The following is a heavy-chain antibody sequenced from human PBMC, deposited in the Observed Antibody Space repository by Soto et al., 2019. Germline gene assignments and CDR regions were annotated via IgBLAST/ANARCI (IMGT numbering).Heavy chain of an antibody. Sequence: GASVKVSCKASGYTFTGYYVHWVRQAPGQGPEWMGVIYPICCSTRDAKKFLGRVTMTRDKFTSTAYIELCSLRFEDTAVYFCARDFFRRIHYYDSSGYLRPSFDIWGQGTMVTVSS. D-gene: IGHD3-22*01. V-gene: IGHV1-46*01. CDR1: GYTFTGYY. J-gene: IGHJ3*02. CDR2: IYPICCST. CDR3: ARDFFRRIHYYDSSGYLRPSFDI.